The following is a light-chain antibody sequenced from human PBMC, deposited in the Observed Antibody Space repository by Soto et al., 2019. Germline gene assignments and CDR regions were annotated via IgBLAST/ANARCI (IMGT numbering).Light chain of an antibody. V-gene: IGKV4-1*01. CDR3: QQYYSTPWT. CDR1: KSVLSSSNNKKY. Sequence: DIVMTKSPASMAVSLGERATINCKSSKSVLSSSNNKKYLTWYQQKLGQPPRLLIYWASTRESGVPDRFSGSGSGADFTLTINSLQAEDVAVYYCQQYYSTPWTFGQGTKVEIK. CDR2: WAS. J-gene: IGKJ1*01.